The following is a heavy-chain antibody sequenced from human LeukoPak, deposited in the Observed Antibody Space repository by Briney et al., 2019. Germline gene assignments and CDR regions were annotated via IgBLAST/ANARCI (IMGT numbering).Heavy chain of an antibody. Sequence: AGGSLRLSCAASGFTFSNCAMSWVRQAPGKGLEWVSGISGSGGSTYYADSVKGRFTISRDNSKNTLYLQMNSLRAEDTAVYYCAKDNALAYCGGDCYSDYWGQGTLVTVSS. CDR2: ISGSGGST. CDR1: GFTFSNCA. J-gene: IGHJ4*02. D-gene: IGHD2-21*02. CDR3: AKDNALAYCGGDCYSDY. V-gene: IGHV3-23*01.